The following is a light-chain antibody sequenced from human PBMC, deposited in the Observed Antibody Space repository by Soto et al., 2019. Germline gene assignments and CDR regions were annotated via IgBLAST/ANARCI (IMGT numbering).Light chain of an antibody. CDR3: QQHFNTPYT. Sequence: THSPSSLPESVGDTLTIPCQASRDIGSDLSWYQQKPGKAPKLMIYKASTLKSGVPSRFSGSGYGTDVTLTISSLQPEDFATYYCQQHFNTPYTFGQGTRLEIK. V-gene: IGKV1-39*01. CDR1: RDIGSD. J-gene: IGKJ5*01. CDR2: KAS.